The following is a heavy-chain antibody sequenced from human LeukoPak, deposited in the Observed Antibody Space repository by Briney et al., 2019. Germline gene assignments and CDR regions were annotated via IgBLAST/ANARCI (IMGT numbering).Heavy chain of an antibody. CDR3: ARGGAARPDI. V-gene: IGHV3-48*01. CDR1: GFSLMNDG. D-gene: IGHD6-6*01. CDR2: VSSGGNNV. J-gene: IGHJ3*02. Sequence: GGSLRLSCVASGFSLMNDGVKWVRQAPGKGLGWVSYVSSGGNNVNYADSVRGRFTISRDNDRNSLYMQLNSLRAEDTALYYCARGGAARPDIWGQGTMVVVSS.